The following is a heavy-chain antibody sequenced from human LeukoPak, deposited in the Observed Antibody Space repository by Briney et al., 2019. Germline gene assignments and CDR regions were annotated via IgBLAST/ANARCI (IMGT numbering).Heavy chain of an antibody. J-gene: IGHJ4*02. D-gene: IGHD3-10*01. V-gene: IGHV1-2*02. Sequence: ASVTVSFKASGYTFTDYYMHWVRQAPGQGLEWMGWINPNSGGTNYAQKFQGRVTMTRDTSISTAYMELSRLRSDDTAVYYCARDSVGLWVEDYYGVYFDYWGQGTLVTVSS. CDR3: ARDSVGLWVEDYYGVYFDY. CDR2: INPNSGGT. CDR1: GYTFTDYY.